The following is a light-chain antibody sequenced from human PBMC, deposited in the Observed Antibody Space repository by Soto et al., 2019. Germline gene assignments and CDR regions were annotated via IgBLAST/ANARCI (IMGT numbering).Light chain of an antibody. Sequence: EIVLTQSPATLSLSPGERATLSCGASQSVSSSYLAWYQQKPSLAHRLLIYDASSRATGIPDRFSGSGSGTDFTLTISRLEHEDFAVYYCQQYGSSLTVGGGTKVEIK. V-gene: IGKV3D-20*01. CDR1: QSVSSSY. CDR2: DAS. CDR3: QQYGSSLT. J-gene: IGKJ4*01.